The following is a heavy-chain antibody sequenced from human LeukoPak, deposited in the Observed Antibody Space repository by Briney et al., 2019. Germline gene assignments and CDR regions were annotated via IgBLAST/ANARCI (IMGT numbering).Heavy chain of an antibody. D-gene: IGHD6-19*01. Sequence: GSLRLSCAASGFTFSSYAMSWVRQAPGKGLEWVSVISGSGGSTDYADSVKGRFTISRDNSKNTLYLQMNSLRAEDTAVYYCAKGRYSSGWTGYYFDYWGQGSLVTVSS. J-gene: IGHJ4*02. CDR1: GFTFSSYA. CDR3: AKGRYSSGWTGYYFDY. CDR2: ISGSGGST. V-gene: IGHV3-23*01.